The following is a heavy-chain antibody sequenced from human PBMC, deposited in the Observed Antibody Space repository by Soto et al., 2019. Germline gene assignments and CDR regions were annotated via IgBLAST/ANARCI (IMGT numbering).Heavy chain of an antibody. J-gene: IGHJ5*02. V-gene: IGHV4-59*08. D-gene: IGHD5-12*01. CDR3: ARVEMATITGWFDP. Sequence: SETLSLTCTVSGGSISSYYWSWIRQLPGKGLEWIGYIYYSGSANYNPSLKSRVTISVDTSKNQFSLKLSSVTAADTAVYYCARVEMATITGWFDPWGQGTLVTAPQ. CDR2: IYYSGSA. CDR1: GGSISSYY.